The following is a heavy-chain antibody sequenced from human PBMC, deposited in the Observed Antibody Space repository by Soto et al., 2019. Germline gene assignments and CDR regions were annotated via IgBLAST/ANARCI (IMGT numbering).Heavy chain of an antibody. Sequence: QTRSLTCAISGSSVATNSAAWNFIRQSPSRGLEWLGRTYYRSKWYNECAVSVKGRITIKPDTSKNQFSLQTSSVIPEDTAVYCCARMQEGALAFWGRGNLVTVSS. CDR1: GSSVATNSAA. D-gene: IGHD1-26*01. V-gene: IGHV6-1*01. J-gene: IGHJ4*02. CDR3: ARMQEGALAF. CDR2: TYYRSKWYN.